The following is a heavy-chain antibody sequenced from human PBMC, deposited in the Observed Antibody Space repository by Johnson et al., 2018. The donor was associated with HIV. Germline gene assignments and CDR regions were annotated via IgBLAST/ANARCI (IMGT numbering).Heavy chain of an antibody. Sequence: VQLVESGGGLVQPGGSLRLSCAASGFTFSSYWMSWVRQAPGKGLEWVANIKQDGSEKYYVDSAKGRFTISSDNAKNSLYLQVNSRRVEDMAVYYCASDHESRGYDSVPFNFLGQETMVTISS. CDR1: GFTFSSYW. J-gene: IGHJ3*01. CDR3: ASDHESRGYDSVPFNF. V-gene: IGHV3-7*01. CDR2: IKQDGSEK. D-gene: IGHD3-22*01.